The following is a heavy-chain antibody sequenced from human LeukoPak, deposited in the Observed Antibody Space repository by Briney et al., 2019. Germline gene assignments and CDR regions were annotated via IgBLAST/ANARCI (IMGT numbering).Heavy chain of an antibody. Sequence: GGSLRLSCAASGFTVTTNYIVWVRQAPGKGLEWVSGMFGGGGTYYADSVKGRFTISRDNAKNSLYLQMNSLRAEDTAVYYCASRAGTVPWGQGTLVTVSS. D-gene: IGHD6-13*01. J-gene: IGHJ5*02. CDR2: MFGGGGT. CDR1: GFTVTTNY. CDR3: ASRAGTVP. V-gene: IGHV3-66*01.